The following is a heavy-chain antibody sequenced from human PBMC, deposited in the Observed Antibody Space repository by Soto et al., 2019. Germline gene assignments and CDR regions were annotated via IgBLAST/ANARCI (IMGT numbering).Heavy chain of an antibody. V-gene: IGHV1-3*01. J-gene: IGHJ4*02. CDR2: INAGNGNT. D-gene: IGHD3-16*01. CDR3: ARGEFLSYDDY. Sequence: ASVKVSCKASGYAFTSYAMHWVRQAPGQRLEWMGWINAGNGNTKYSQKFQGRVTITRDTSASTAYMELSSLRSEDTAVYYCARGEFLSYDDYWGQGTLVTVSS. CDR1: GYAFTSYA.